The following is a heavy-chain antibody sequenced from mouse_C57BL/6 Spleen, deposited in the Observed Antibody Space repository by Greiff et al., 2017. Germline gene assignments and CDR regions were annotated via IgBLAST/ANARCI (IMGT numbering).Heavy chain of an antibody. CDR2: IWTGGGP. CDR1: GFSLTSYA. V-gene: IGHV2-9-1*01. J-gene: IGHJ2*01. CDR3: ARAPTQEYYFDY. Sequence: QVQLKESGPGLVAPSQSLSITCTVSGFSLTSYAISWVRQPPGKGLEWLGVIWTGGGPNYNSALKSRLSISKDNSKSQVFLKMNRLQTGDTARYYCARAPTQEYYFDYWGQGTTLTVSS.